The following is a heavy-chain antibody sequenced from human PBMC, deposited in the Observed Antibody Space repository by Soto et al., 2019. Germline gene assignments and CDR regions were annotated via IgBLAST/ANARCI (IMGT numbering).Heavy chain of an antibody. J-gene: IGHJ6*02. D-gene: IGHD2-2*01. Sequence: QVQLQESGPGLVKPSETLSLTCSVSGVSIVYYYDNWIRQPPGKGLEWIGQVYYPGITSYNPSLNSRVTISVDTSKNQISLKLGSVTAADTAVDYCASLPARQYYHGVDVWGQGTPVTVSS. CDR1: GVSIVYYY. CDR3: ASLPARQYYHGVDV. V-gene: IGHV4-59*01. CDR2: VYYPGIT.